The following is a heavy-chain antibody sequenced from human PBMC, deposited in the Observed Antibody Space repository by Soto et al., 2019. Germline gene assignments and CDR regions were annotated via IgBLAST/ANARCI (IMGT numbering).Heavy chain of an antibody. CDR2: INPSGGST. V-gene: IGHV1-46*01. Sequence: GASVKVSCKAFGYTFTSYYMHWVRQAPGKGLEWMGIINPSGGSTSYAQKFQGRVTMTRDTSTSTVYMELSSLRSEDTAVYYCAREIYYYGSGSYYETRQTFDYWGQGTLVTVSS. CDR1: GYTFTSYY. D-gene: IGHD3-10*01. J-gene: IGHJ4*02. CDR3: AREIYYYGSGSYYETRQTFDY.